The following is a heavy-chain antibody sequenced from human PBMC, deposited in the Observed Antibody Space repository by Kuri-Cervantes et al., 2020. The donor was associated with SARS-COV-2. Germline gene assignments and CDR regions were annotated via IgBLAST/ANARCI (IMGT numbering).Heavy chain of an antibody. CDR3: ARLTTVTTFDY. D-gene: IGHD4-17*01. CDR2: IYYSGST. CDR1: GGSISSSSYY. V-gene: IGHV4-39*01. Sequence: GSLRLSCTVSGGSISSSSYYWGWIRQPPGKGLEWIGSIYYSGSTYYNPSLKSRVTISVDTSKNQFSLKLSSVTAADTAVYYCARLTTVTTFDYWGREPWSPSPQ. J-gene: IGHJ4*02.